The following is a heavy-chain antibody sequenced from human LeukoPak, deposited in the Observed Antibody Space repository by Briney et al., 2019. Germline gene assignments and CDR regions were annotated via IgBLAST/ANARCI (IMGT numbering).Heavy chain of an antibody. Sequence: GGSLRLSCAASGFTFSSYGMHWVRQAPGKGLEWVAIIWYDGSNEYYADSVKGRFTISRDNSKNTLYLQMNSLRAEDTAVYYCAKISGPYYMDVWGKGTTVTVSS. CDR2: IWYDGSNE. CDR3: AKISGPYYMDV. CDR1: GFTFSSYG. J-gene: IGHJ6*03. V-gene: IGHV3-33*06.